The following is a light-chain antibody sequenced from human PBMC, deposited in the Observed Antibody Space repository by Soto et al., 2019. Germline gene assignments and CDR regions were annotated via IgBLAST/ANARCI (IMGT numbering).Light chain of an antibody. Sequence: QSALTQPASVSGSPGQSITISCTGTSSDVGGYNYVSWYQQHPGKAPKLMIYDVSNRPSGVSNRFSGSKSGNTASLTISGLQAEDEADYYCSSYTSSSTLGHVVFGGWTKLTV. J-gene: IGLJ2*01. V-gene: IGLV2-14*01. CDR3: SSYTSSSTLGHVV. CDR1: SSDVGGYNY. CDR2: DVS.